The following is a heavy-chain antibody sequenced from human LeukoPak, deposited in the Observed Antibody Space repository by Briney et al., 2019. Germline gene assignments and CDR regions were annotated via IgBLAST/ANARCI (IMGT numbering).Heavy chain of an antibody. CDR1: GYTFTGYY. D-gene: IGHD1-26*01. Sequence: ASVTVSCKASGYTFTGYYMHWVRQAPGQGLEWMGWINPNSGGTNYAQKFQGRVTMTRDTSISTAYMELSRPRSDDTAVYYCARGDTSGSYHNYYYYYGMDVWGQGTTVTVSS. CDR3: ARGDTSGSYHNYYYYYGMDV. V-gene: IGHV1-2*02. J-gene: IGHJ6*02. CDR2: INPNSGGT.